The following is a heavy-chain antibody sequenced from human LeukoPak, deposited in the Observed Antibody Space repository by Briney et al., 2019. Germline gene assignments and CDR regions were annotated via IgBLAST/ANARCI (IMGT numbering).Heavy chain of an antibody. CDR3: AREEAFQLEASLDQ. V-gene: IGHV3-33*01. D-gene: IGHD3-3*01. J-gene: IGHJ4*02. CDR1: GFTFSSYG. Sequence: GGSLRLSCAASGFTFSSYGMHWVRQAPGKGLEWVAVIWKDGSDEFYADSVKGRFTISRDNYRNTLSLQMNSLRGEDTAVYYCAREEAFQLEASLDQWGQGTLVTVSS. CDR2: IWKDGSDE.